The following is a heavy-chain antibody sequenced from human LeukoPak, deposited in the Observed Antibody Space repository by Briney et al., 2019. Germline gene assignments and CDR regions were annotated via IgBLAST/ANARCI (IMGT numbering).Heavy chain of an antibody. CDR1: GDSISYYY. Sequence: PSETLSLTCTISGDSISYYYWSWIRQPPGKGLEWIGKIYYSGNTNYNPSLKSRVTISVDTSKNQFSLKLSSVTAADTAVYYCARVRGYSYDSSDFDYWGQGTLVTVSS. CDR2: IYYSGNT. V-gene: IGHV4-59*01. J-gene: IGHJ4*02. CDR3: ARVRGYSYDSSDFDY. D-gene: IGHD5-18*01.